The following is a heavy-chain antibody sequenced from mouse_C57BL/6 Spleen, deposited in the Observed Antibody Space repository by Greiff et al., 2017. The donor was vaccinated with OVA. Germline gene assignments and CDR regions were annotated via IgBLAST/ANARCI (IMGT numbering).Heavy chain of an antibody. CDR1: GFSLPSYA. CDR2: IWTGGGT. J-gene: IGHJ3*01. V-gene: IGHV2-9-1*01. D-gene: IGHD2-5*01. Sequence: VKLQESGPGLVAPSQSLSITCTVSGFSLPSYAISWVRQPPGKGLVWLGVIWTGGGTNYNSALKSRLSISKDNSKSQVFLKMNSLQTDDTARYYCARKNSNYENWFAYWGQGTLVTVSA. CDR3: ARKNSNYENWFAY.